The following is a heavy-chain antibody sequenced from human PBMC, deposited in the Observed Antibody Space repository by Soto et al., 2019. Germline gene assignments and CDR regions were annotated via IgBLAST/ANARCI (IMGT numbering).Heavy chain of an antibody. CDR2: IIPFFGTP. J-gene: IGHJ4*02. V-gene: IGHV1-69*06. D-gene: IGHD3-22*01. CDR3: AKDKGAYYSHLVY. Sequence: QVLLVQSGAEVKKPGSSVKVSCKLSGATFSSYAMSWVRQAPGQGLEWIGGIIPFFGTPNYAQKFQGRGTITADTSTATSYMELSSLRSDDTAVYYCAKDKGAYYSHLVYWGQGPMVTVSS. CDR1: GATFSSYA.